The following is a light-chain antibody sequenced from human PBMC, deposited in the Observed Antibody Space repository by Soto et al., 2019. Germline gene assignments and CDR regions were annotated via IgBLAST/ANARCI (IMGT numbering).Light chain of an antibody. Sequence: SYELTQPPSVSVSPGQTASITCSGDKLGDKYACWYQQKPGQSPVLVIYQDTKRPSGIPERFSGSNSGNKATLTISGTQAMDEADYYCQAWDNRNVVFGGGTKLTVL. CDR3: QAWDNRNVV. V-gene: IGLV3-1*01. CDR2: QDT. J-gene: IGLJ2*01. CDR1: KLGDKY.